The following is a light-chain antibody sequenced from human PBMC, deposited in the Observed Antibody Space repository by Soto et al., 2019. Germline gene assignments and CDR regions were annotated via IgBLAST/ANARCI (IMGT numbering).Light chain of an antibody. V-gene: IGKV3-15*01. J-gene: IGKJ5*01. Sequence: EIVMTQSPATLSVSPGERATLSCRASQSISSNLAWYQQKPGQAPRLLIYAASNRATGVPARFSGSWSGIEFTLTISSLQSEDFAVYYCQQYNNWITFGQGTRLEIK. CDR3: QQYNNWIT. CDR2: AAS. CDR1: QSISSN.